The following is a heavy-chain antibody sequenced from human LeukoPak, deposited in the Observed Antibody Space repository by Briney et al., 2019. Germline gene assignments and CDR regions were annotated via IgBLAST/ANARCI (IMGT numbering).Heavy chain of an antibody. Sequence: PGGSLRLSCATSGFTFSSNWMSWVRHAPGRGLDWVANIKPDGSAEYYAASVKGRFTVSRDNAKNSLYLQMNSLRVEDTAVYYCAKSRLLRYYFDSWGQGTLVTVSS. CDR2: IKPDGSAE. J-gene: IGHJ4*02. V-gene: IGHV3-7*03. D-gene: IGHD4-23*01. CDR1: GFTFSSNW. CDR3: AKSRLLRYYFDS.